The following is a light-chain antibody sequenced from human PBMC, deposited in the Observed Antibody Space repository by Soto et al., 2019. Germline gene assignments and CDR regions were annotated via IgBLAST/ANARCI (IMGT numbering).Light chain of an antibody. CDR1: QNIINY. J-gene: IGKJ1*01. V-gene: IGKV1-39*01. Sequence: DIQMTQSPSSLSASVGDRVTITCRASQNIINYLNWYQQKPGKAPQLLIFGATTLQSGVPSRFSGSGYGTNFTLIISVLQPEDFAIYYCQQCHATPLTFGQGTKGDIK. CDR3: QQCHATPLT. CDR2: GAT.